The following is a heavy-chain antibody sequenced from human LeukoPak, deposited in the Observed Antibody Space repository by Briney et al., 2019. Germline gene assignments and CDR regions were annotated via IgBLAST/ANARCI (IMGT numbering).Heavy chain of an antibody. V-gene: IGHV1-18*01. CDR2: ISAYNGNT. D-gene: IGHD3-10*01. CDR1: GYTFTSYG. CDR3: ARDSPNYYGSGSYFPGMDV. J-gene: IGHJ6*02. Sequence: GASVKVSCKASGYTFTSYGISWVRQAPGQGLEWMGWISAYNGNTNYAQKLQGRVTMTTDTSTSTAYMELRSLRSDDTAVYYCARDSPNYYGSGSYFPGMDVWGRGTTVTVSS.